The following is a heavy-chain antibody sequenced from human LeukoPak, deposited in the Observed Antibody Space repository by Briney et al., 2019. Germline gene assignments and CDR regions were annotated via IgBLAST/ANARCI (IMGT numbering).Heavy chain of an antibody. J-gene: IGHJ1*01. CDR1: GFTFSSYS. CDR2: ISSSSSDI. D-gene: IGHD3-22*01. V-gene: IGHV3-21*01. CDR3: ARDEYYYDSSLYFQH. Sequence: GGSLRLSCAASGFTFSSYSMNWVRQAPGKGLEWVSSISSSSSDIYYADSVKVRFTISRDNAKNSLYLQMNRLRAEHTAVYYCARDEYYYDSSLYFQHWGQGTLVTASS.